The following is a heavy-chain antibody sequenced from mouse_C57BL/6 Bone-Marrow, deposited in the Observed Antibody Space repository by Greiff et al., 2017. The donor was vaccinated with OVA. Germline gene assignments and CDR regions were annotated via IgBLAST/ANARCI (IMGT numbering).Heavy chain of an antibody. CDR3: AVLLRSPWFAY. CDR2: ILPGSGST. CDR1: GYTFTGYW. J-gene: IGHJ3*01. Sequence: QVQLQQSGAELMKPGASVKLSCKATGYTFTGYWIEWVKQRPGHGLELIGEILPGSGSTNYNEKFKGKATLTADTSSTTAYMQLSSLTTEDSAIYYCAVLLRSPWFAYWGQGTLVTVSA. V-gene: IGHV1-9*01. D-gene: IGHD1-1*01.